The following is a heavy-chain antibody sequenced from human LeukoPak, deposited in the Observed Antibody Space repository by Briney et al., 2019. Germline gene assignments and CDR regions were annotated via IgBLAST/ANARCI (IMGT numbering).Heavy chain of an antibody. Sequence: PSETLSLTCAVYVGSFSGYYWSWLRQPPGKGVEGVGEMNHSGSTNYNSSLKSRVTISVDTSKNQFSLKLSSVAAADTAVYYCARGYYGSGSHCCHMDVWGKGTTITVS. CDR2: MNHSGST. D-gene: IGHD3-10*01. CDR3: ARGYYGSGSHCCHMDV. J-gene: IGHJ6*03. CDR1: VGSFSGYY. V-gene: IGHV4-34*01.